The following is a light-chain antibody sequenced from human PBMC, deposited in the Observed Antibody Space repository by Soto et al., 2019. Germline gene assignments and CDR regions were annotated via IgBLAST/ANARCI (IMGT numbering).Light chain of an antibody. CDR1: SSDVGGSDH. J-gene: IGLJ1*01. V-gene: IGLV2-14*03. CDR2: EVN. Sequence: QSALTQPASVSGSPGQSVTISCTGASSDVGGSDHVSWYQQHPGKAPKLILYEVNNRPSGVSNRFSGSKSGNTASLIISGLQADDEAEYFCSSYSTTNTLVFGYGTKVTVL. CDR3: SSYSTTNTLV.